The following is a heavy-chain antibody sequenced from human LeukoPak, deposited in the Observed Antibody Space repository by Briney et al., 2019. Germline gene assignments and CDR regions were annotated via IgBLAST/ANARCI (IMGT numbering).Heavy chain of an antibody. V-gene: IGHV7-4-1*02. Sequence: GASVKVSCKASGYTFTSYTMNWVRQAPGQGLEWMGWINTNTGNPTYAQGFTGRFVFSLDTSVSTAYLQISGLKAEDTAVYYCARLRYDILTGYPFPPIYWGQGTLVTVSS. CDR2: INTNTGNP. J-gene: IGHJ4*02. CDR1: GYTFTSYT. CDR3: ARLRYDILTGYPFPPIY. D-gene: IGHD3-9*01.